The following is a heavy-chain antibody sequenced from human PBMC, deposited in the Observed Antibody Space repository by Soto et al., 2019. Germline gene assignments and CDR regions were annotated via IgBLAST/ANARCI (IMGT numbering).Heavy chain of an antibody. V-gene: IGHV1-24*01. Sequence: ASVKVSCKISGYTLTELSMHWVRQAPGKGLEWMGGFDPEDGETIYAQKFQGSVTMTEDTSTDTAYMELSSLRSEDTAVYYCATTGTGGLSAPWYYYGMDVWGQGTTVTVSS. J-gene: IGHJ6*02. CDR2: FDPEDGET. CDR1: GYTLTELS. D-gene: IGHD1-1*01. CDR3: ATTGTGGLSAPWYYYGMDV.